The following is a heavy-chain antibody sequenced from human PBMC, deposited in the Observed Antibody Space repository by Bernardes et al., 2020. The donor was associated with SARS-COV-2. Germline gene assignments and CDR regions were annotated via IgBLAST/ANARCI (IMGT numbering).Heavy chain of an antibody. CDR2: IGTAGDT. V-gene: IGHV3-13*01. CDR1: GFTFSSYD. Sequence: GGSLRLSCAASGFTFSSYDMHWVRQATGKGLEWVSAIGTAGDTYYPGSVKGRFTISRENAKNSLYLQMNSLRAGDTAVYYCARANLGYSYADYWGQGTLVTVSS. J-gene: IGHJ4*02. CDR3: ARANLGYSYADY. D-gene: IGHD5-18*01.